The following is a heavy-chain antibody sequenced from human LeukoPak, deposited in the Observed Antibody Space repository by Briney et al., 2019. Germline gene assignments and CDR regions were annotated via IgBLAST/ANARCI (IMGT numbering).Heavy chain of an antibody. CDR2: ISWNSDSI. CDR3: AKDRIMVRGAVDY. V-gene: IGHV3-9*01. CDR1: GFTFDDYA. Sequence: GRSLRLSCAASGFTFDDYAMHWVRQAPGKGLEWVSGISWNSDSIAYADSVKGRFTISRDDAKNSLYLQMNSLRPEDTALYYCAKDRIMVRGAVDYWGQGTLVTVSS. J-gene: IGHJ4*02. D-gene: IGHD3-10*01.